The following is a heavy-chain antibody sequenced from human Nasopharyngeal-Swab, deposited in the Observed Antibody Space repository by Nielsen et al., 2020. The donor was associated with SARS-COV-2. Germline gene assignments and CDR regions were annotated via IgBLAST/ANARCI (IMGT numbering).Heavy chain of an antibody. CDR3: AKEGATGWFDP. V-gene: IGHV4-59*11. CDR2: ISHNSGT. J-gene: IGHJ5*02. Sequence: SETLSLTCTVSGVSITSQYWSWIPQPPGKGLEWIGYISHNSGTSYNPSLQSRVTMFMDTSKNQFSLRLTSVTAADTAVYYFAKEGATGWFDPCGQGTLVTVSS. CDR1: GVSITSQY.